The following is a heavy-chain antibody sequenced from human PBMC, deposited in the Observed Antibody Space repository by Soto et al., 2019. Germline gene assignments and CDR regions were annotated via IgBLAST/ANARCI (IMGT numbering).Heavy chain of an antibody. D-gene: IGHD1-26*01. V-gene: IGHV3-74*01. CDR3: AREGGSYSDYFDY. Sequence: TGGSLRLSCAASGFTFSSYWMHWVRQAPGKGLVWVSRINSDGSSASYADSVKGRFTISRDNAKNTLYLQMNSLRAEDTAVYYCAREGGSYSDYFDYWGQGTLVTVSS. J-gene: IGHJ4*02. CDR2: INSDGSSA. CDR1: GFTFSSYW.